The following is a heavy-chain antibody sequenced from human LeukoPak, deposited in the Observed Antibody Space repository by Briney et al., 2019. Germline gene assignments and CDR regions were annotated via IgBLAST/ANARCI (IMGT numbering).Heavy chain of an antibody. D-gene: IGHD6-19*01. Sequence: GGSLRLSCAASGFTVSSNYMSWVRQAPGKRLEWVSVIYSGGSTYYADSVKGRFTISRDNSKNTLYLQMNSLRAEDTAVYYCARLNAVAGNFDYWGQGTLVTVSS. CDR2: IYSGGST. V-gene: IGHV3-53*01. J-gene: IGHJ4*02. CDR3: ARLNAVAGNFDY. CDR1: GFTVSSNY.